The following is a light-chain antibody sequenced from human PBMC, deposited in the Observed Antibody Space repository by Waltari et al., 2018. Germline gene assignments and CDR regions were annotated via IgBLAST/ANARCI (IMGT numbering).Light chain of an antibody. CDR3: QQSYSTPL. J-gene: IGKJ4*01. V-gene: IGKV3-15*01. Sequence: EVVMTQSPATLSVSPGEGATVSCRASQSVRSNVAWYQQTPGQAPRLLIYGASTRAPGIPDRFSGSGSGTEFILTISSLQPEDFATYYCQQSYSTPLFGGGTKVEIK. CDR1: QSVRSN. CDR2: GAS.